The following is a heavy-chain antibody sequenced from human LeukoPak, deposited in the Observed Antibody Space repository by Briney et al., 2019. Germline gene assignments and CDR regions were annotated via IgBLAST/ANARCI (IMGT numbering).Heavy chain of an antibody. CDR1: GFTFSSYA. D-gene: IGHD5-18*01. CDR2: ISGSGGST. J-gene: IGHJ4*02. CDR3: AKARGYSYANYFDY. V-gene: IGHV3-23*01. Sequence: GGSLRLSCAASGFTFSSYAMSWVRQAPGKGLEWVSAISGSGGSTYYADSVKGRFTISRDNSKNTLYLQMNSLRTEDTAVYYCAKARGYSYANYFDYWGQGTLVTVSS.